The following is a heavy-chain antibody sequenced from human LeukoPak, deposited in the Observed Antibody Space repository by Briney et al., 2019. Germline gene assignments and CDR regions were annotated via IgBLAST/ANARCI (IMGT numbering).Heavy chain of an antibody. V-gene: IGHV3-30*03. CDR3: ARVRYFDWLLTWGPMDV. J-gene: IGHJ6*03. Sequence: GGSLRLSCTASGFTFSSYGMHWVRQAPGKGLEWVAVISYAGNIIYYADSVKGRFTISRDNSKNTLYLQMNSLRAEDTAVYYCARVRYFDWLLTWGPMDVWGKGTTVTISS. CDR2: ISYAGNII. D-gene: IGHD3-9*01. CDR1: GFTFSSYG.